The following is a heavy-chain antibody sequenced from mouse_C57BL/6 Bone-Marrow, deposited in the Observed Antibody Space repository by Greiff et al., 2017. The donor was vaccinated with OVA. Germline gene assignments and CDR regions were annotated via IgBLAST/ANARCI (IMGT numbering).Heavy chain of an antibody. J-gene: IGHJ4*01. V-gene: IGHV5-17*01. CDR2: ISSGSSTI. CDR3: ARPPYYSNYVAMDY. Sequence: EVKVVESGGGLVKPGGSLKLSCAASGFTFSDYGMHWVRQAPEKGLEWVAYISSGSSTIYYADTVKGRFTISRDNAKNTLFLQMTSLRSEDTAMYYCARPPYYSNYVAMDYWGQGTSVTVSS. D-gene: IGHD2-5*01. CDR1: GFTFSDYG.